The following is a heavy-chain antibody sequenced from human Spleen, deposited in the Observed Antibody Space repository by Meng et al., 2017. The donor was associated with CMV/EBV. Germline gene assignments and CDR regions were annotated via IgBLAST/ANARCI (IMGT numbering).Heavy chain of an antibody. Sequence: TSGSFYWSWIRRPPGKGLEWIGYSYSSGATNYDPSLKSRVTISVDTSKNQFSLRLASVTAAGTAVYFCARKSYFHCGGACYRSWFDRWGQGTLVTVSS. J-gene: IGHJ5*02. CDR1: TSGSFY. CDR3: ARKSYFHCGGACYRSWFDR. CDR2: SYSSGAT. D-gene: IGHD2-21*02. V-gene: IGHV4-61*01.